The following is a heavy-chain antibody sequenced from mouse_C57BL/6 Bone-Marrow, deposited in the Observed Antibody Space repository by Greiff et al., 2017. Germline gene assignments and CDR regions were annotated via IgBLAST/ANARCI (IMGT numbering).Heavy chain of an antibody. Sequence: DVQLVESGGGLVKPGGSLKLSCAASGFTFSSYAMSWVRQTPEKRLEWVATISDGGSYTYYPDNVKGRFTISRDNAKNNLYLQMSHLKSEDTAMYYCARDVRIYYYGSSYLGFAYWGQGTLVTVSA. CDR1: GFTFSSYA. CDR3: ARDVRIYYYGSSYLGFAY. J-gene: IGHJ3*01. D-gene: IGHD1-1*01. V-gene: IGHV5-4*01. CDR2: ISDGGSYT.